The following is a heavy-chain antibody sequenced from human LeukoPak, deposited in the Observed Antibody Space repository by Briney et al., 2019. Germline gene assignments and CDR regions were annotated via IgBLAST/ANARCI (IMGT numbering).Heavy chain of an antibody. CDR1: GFTFSSYA. CDR3: ARGMATFDY. J-gene: IGHJ4*02. Sequence: GRSLRLSCAASGFTFSSYAMHWVRQAPGEGLEWVAVISYDGSNKYYADSVKGRFTISRDNSKNTLYLQMNSLRAEDTAAYYCARGMATFDYRGQGTPVTVSS. CDR2: ISYDGSNK. V-gene: IGHV3-30*04. D-gene: IGHD2-8*01.